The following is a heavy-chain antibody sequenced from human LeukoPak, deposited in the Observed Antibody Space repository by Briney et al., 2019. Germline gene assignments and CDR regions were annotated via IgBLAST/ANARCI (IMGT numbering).Heavy chain of an antibody. J-gene: IGHJ4*02. CDR1: GYSISSAYY. CDR2: IFHSGTT. V-gene: IGHV4-38-2*02. Sequence: SETLSLTCTVSGYSISSAYYWGWIRQPPGKGLEWIGSIFHSGTTYYSPSLKSRVSISIHTSENQFSLKLNSVTAADTAIYYCARGLGYDYWSGYPPFESWGQGTLVTVSS. CDR3: ARGLGYDYWSGYPPFES. D-gene: IGHD3-3*01.